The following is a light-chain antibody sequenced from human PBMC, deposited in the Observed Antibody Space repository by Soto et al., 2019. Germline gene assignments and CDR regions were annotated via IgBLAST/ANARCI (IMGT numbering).Light chain of an antibody. CDR2: GAS. CDR3: QQYDSSPPIT. V-gene: IGKV3-20*01. Sequence: EIVLTQSPGILSLSPGERATLSCRASQSLSTSYLAWYQQKPGQAPRLLIYGASDRVTGIPDRFSDSGSGTDFTLTISRLEPEDFAVYYCQQYDSSPPITFGQGTRLEIK. CDR1: QSLSTSY. J-gene: IGKJ5*01.